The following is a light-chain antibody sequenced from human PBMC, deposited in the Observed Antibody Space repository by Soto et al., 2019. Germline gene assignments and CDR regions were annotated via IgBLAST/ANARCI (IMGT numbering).Light chain of an antibody. Sequence: QSALTQPPSVSGSPGQSVAISCTGTSSDVGSYNRVSWYQQPPGAAPKLMIYEVSNRPSGVPGRFSGSKSGNTASLAISGLQAEDEADYYCNSYREDHPRFYVFGTGTKVTVL. CDR3: NSYREDHPRFYV. CDR2: EVS. J-gene: IGLJ1*01. V-gene: IGLV2-18*02. CDR1: SSDVGSYNR.